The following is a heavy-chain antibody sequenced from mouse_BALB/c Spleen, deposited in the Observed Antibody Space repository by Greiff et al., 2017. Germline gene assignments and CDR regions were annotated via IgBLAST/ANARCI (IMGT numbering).Heavy chain of an antibody. CDR1: GYTFTSYW. CDR2: INPSTGYT. J-gene: IGHJ4*01. CDR3: ARYGYFSMDY. D-gene: IGHD1-1*02. V-gene: IGHV1-7*01. Sequence: VQLQQSGAELAKPGASVKMSCKASGYTFTSYWMHWVKQRPGQGLEWIGYINPSTGYTEYNQKFKDKATLTADKSSSTAYMQLSSLTSEDSAVYYCARYGYFSMDYWGQGTSVTVSS.